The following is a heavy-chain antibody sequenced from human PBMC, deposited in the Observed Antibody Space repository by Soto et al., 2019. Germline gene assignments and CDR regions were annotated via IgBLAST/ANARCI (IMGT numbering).Heavy chain of an antibody. Sequence: ASVKVSCKASGYTFTSYGISWVRQAPGQGLEWMGWISAYNGNTNYAQKLQGRVTMTTDTSTSTTYMELRSLRSDDTAGYYCATDPSSRAVRPFLEEPAPIGFYPWGQGTLVTVSS. CDR2: ISAYNGNT. CDR3: ATDPSSRAVRPFLEEPAPIGFYP. V-gene: IGHV1-18*01. D-gene: IGHD2-2*02. CDR1: GYTFTSYG. J-gene: IGHJ5*02.